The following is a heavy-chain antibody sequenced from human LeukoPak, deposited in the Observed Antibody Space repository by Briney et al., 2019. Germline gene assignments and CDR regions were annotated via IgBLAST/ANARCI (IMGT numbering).Heavy chain of an antibody. CDR1: GYTFTGYY. Sequence: GASVKVSCKASGYTFTGYYMHWVRQAPGQGLEWMGWINPNSGGTNYAQKFQGRVTMTRDTSISTAYMELSRLRSDDTAVYYCARDRFLMRITMARGVINNYWGQGTLVTVSS. CDR3: ARDRFLMRITMARGVINNY. D-gene: IGHD3-10*01. V-gene: IGHV1-2*02. CDR2: INPNSGGT. J-gene: IGHJ4*02.